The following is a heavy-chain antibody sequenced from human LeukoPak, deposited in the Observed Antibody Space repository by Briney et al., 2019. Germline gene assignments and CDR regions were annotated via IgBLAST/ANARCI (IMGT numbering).Heavy chain of an antibody. V-gene: IGHV1-69*13. J-gene: IGHJ6*03. CDR2: IIPIFGTA. D-gene: IGHD6-19*01. Sequence: SVKVSCKASGGTFSSYAISWVRQAPGQGLEWMGGIIPIFGTANYAQKFQSRVTITADESTSTAYMELSSLRSEDTAVYYCAREGSGWGYYYMDVWGKGTTVTVSS. CDR1: GGTFSSYA. CDR3: AREGSGWGYYYMDV.